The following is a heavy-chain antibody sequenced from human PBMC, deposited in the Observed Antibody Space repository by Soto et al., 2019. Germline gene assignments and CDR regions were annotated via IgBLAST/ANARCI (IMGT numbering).Heavy chain of an antibody. D-gene: IGHD4-4*01. V-gene: IGHV4-31*03. CDR3: ARANNYANLLIDY. CDR2: IYYSGTT. Sequence: QVQLQESGPGLVKPSQTLSLTCTVSGGSISSGGYYWSWIRQNPGKGLEWIGYIYYSGTTYYNPSLKSRLTISVDTSKNQFSLRLSSVTAADTAVYYGARANNYANLLIDYWGQGTLVTVSS. J-gene: IGHJ4*02. CDR1: GGSISSGGYY.